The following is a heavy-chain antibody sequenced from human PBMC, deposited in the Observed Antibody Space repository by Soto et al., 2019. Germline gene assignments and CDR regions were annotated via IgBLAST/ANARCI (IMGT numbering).Heavy chain of an antibody. CDR3: ARDGPAYYYDSSPVDY. CDR2: ISSSSSYI. D-gene: IGHD3-22*01. V-gene: IGHV3-21*01. Sequence: EVQLVESGGGLVKPGGSLRLSCAASGFTFSSYSMNWVRQAPGKGLEWVSSISSSSSYIYYADSVKGRFTISRDNAKNSLYRQMNSLRAEDTAVYYCARDGPAYYYDSSPVDYWGQGTLVTVSS. CDR1: GFTFSSYS. J-gene: IGHJ4*02.